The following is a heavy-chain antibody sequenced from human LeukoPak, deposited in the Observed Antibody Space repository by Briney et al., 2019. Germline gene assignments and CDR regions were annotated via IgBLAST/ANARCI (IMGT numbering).Heavy chain of an antibody. D-gene: IGHD6-19*01. Sequence: SETLSLTCTVSGVSTTNGIYYWAWIRQSPGKGLEWIGSVHNVGSTYYNLSLRSRVTMSIDTSKNQFSLRLYSVTAADTAVYYCARHAEYNSGWHFYLDHWGQGILVTVSS. V-gene: IGHV4-39*01. CDR1: GVSTTNGIYY. CDR3: ARHAEYNSGWHFYLDH. CDR2: VHNVGST. J-gene: IGHJ4*02.